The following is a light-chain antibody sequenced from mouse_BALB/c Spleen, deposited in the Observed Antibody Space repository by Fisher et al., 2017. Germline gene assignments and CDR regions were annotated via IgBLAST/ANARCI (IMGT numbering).Light chain of an antibody. Sequence: IVLTQTPAIMSASLGEKVTMSCRASSSVNYMYWYQQKSGTSPKRWIYDTSKLASGVPARFSGSGSGTFYSLTISSVEAEDAADYYCHQWSSYRTFGGGTKLEIK. CDR1: SSVNY. CDR3: HQWSSYRT. CDR2: DTS. J-gene: IGKJ1*01. V-gene: IGKV4-70*01.